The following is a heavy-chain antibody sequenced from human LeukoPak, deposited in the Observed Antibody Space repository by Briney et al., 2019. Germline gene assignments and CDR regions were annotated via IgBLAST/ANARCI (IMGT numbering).Heavy chain of an antibody. J-gene: IGHJ4*02. CDR2: INPNSGGT. CDR3: ARVGDSSSLYYFDY. CDR1: GYTFTGYY. Sequence: ASVKVSCKASGYTFTGYYMHWVRQAPGQGLEWMGWINPNSGGTNYAQKFQGRVTMTRDTCISTAYMELSRLRSDDTAVYYCARVGDSSSLYYFDYWGQGTLVTVSS. D-gene: IGHD6-13*01. V-gene: IGHV1-2*02.